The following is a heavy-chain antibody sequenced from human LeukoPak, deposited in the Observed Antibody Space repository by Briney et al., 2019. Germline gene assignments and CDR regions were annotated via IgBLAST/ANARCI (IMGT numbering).Heavy chain of an antibody. Sequence: PSETLSLTCTVSGGSISSSSYYWGWIRQPPGKGLEWIGYIYYSGSTYYNPSLKSRVTISVDTSKNQFSLKLSSVTAADTAVYYCARSAPLYCSGGSCYSAPNFDHWGQGTLVTVSS. V-gene: IGHV4-31*03. J-gene: IGHJ4*02. CDR2: IYYSGST. D-gene: IGHD2-15*01. CDR1: GGSISSSSYY. CDR3: ARSAPLYCSGGSCYSAPNFDH.